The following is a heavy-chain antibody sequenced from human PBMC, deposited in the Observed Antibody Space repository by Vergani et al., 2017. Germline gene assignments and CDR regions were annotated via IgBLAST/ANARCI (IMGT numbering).Heavy chain of an antibody. J-gene: IGHJ4*02. V-gene: IGHV4-61*02. D-gene: IGHD3-9*01. CDR1: GGSINTGAYY. CDR3: ARRSGIVYDIFSGTQYFFDF. CDR2: VYTSGMT. Sequence: QVRLQESGPGLVKPSETLSLTCTVSGGSINTGAYYWSWIRQPAGKGLEWIGRVYTSGMTNYNPSLKSRVTILVDRSKSQLSLKLTSVTAGDTAVYFCARRSGIVYDIFSGTQYFFDFWGQGTLVTVSS.